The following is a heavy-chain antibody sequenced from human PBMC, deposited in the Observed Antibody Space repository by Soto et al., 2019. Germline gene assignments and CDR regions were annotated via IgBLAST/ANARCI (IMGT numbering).Heavy chain of an antibody. V-gene: IGHV3-9*01. CDR2: ISWNSGSI. D-gene: IGHD5-18*01. J-gene: IGHJ6*02. CDR3: AKGYSYGYYYYGMDV. CDR1: GFTFDDYA. Sequence: EVQLVESGGGLVKPGRSLRLSCAASGFTFDDYAMHWVRQAPGKGLEWVSGISWNSGSIGYADSVKGRFTISRDNAKNSLYLQMNSLRAEDTALYYCAKGYSYGYYYYGMDVWGQGTTVTVSS.